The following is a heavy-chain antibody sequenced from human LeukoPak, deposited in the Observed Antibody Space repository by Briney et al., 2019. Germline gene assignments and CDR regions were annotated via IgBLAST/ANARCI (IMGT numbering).Heavy chain of an antibody. D-gene: IGHD6-19*01. Sequence: GGSLRLSCAASGFTFISYTMGWVRQAPGKGLEWVSTITGSGGSTSYADSLKGRFTISRDNSRSTLFLQMNSLRAEDTAVYYCANELAVAGTTLYFDQWGQGTLVTVSS. CDR3: ANELAVAGTTLYFDQ. V-gene: IGHV3-23*01. J-gene: IGHJ4*02. CDR2: ITGSGGST. CDR1: GFTFISYT.